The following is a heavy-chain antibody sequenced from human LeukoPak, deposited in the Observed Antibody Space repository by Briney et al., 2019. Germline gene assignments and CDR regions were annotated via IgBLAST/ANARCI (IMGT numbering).Heavy chain of an antibody. V-gene: IGHV4-39*07. CDR3: ARAPTVTTSLGSFDY. CDR2: IYYSGST. D-gene: IGHD4-17*01. Sequence: SSETLSLTCTVSGGSISSSSYYWGWIRQPPGKGLEWIGSIYYSGSTYYNPSLKSRVTISVDTSKNQFSLKLSSVTAADTAVYYCARAPTVTTSLGSFDYWGQGTLVTVSS. CDR1: GGSISSSSYY. J-gene: IGHJ4*02.